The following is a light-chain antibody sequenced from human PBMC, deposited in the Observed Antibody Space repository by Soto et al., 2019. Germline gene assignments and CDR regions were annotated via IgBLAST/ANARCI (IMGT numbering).Light chain of an antibody. CDR2: GAS. CDR1: QSVSSN. Sequence: EVVLTQSPGTLSLSRGERATLSCRASQSVSSNYVAWFQQRPGQAPRLLIYGASTRATGIPARFSGSGSGTDFTLTISSLQSEDFAVYYCQQYNNWPRTFGQGTKVE. CDR3: QQYNNWPRT. J-gene: IGKJ1*01. V-gene: IGKV3-15*01.